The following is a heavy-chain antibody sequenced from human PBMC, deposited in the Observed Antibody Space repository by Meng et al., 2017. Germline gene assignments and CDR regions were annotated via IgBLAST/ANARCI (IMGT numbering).Heavy chain of an antibody. J-gene: IGHJ6*02. Sequence: SETLSLTCTVSGYSISSGYYWGWIRQPPGKGLEWIGSIYHSGSTYYNPSLKSRVTISVDTSKNQFSLKLSSVTAADTAVYYCARDTVSSGWYWGKVYYYGMDVWGQGTTVTVSS. CDR3: ARDTVSSGWYWGKVYYYGMDV. D-gene: IGHD6-19*01. CDR2: IYHSGST. V-gene: IGHV4-38-2*02. CDR1: GYSISSGYY.